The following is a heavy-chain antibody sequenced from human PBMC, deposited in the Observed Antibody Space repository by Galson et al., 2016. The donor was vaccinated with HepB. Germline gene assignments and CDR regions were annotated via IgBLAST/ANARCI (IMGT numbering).Heavy chain of an antibody. D-gene: IGHD6-13*01. CDR2: ISSSSSYI. V-gene: IGHV3-21*01. Sequence: SLRLSCAASGFTFSTSIMNWVRQAPGKGLEWVSSISSSSSYIYYGDSVKGRFTISRDNAKNSLYLQLNSLRPEDTAVYYCARNPDAAVGLGYFADWGQGTLVTVSS. CDR3: ARNPDAAVGLGYFAD. CDR1: GFTFSTSI. J-gene: IGHJ4*02.